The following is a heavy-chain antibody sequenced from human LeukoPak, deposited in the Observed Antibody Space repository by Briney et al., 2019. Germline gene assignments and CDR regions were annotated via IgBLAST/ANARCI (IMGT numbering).Heavy chain of an antibody. CDR1: GFTFDDYG. CDR2: INWNGGST. J-gene: IGHJ4*02. CDR3: ARGLAAAGTAY. Sequence: GWSLRLSCAASGFTFDDYGMGWVRQAPGKGLEWASGINWNGGSTGYADSVKGRFTISRDNAKNSLYLQMNSLRAEDTALYYCARGLAAAGTAYWGQGSLVTVSS. V-gene: IGHV3-20*04. D-gene: IGHD6-13*01.